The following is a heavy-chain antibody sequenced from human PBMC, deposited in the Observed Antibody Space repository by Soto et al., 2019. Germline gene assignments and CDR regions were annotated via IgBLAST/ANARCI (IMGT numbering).Heavy chain of an antibody. D-gene: IGHD3-10*01. CDR3: ARDGYYGSGVLCSYGLGPNDY. CDR2: ISSSGSTI. J-gene: IGHJ4*02. V-gene: IGHV3-11*01. CDR1: GFAFGDYY. Sequence: GGSLRDSCAASGFAFGDYYLSWIREAPEKGLEWVSYISSSGSTIYYADTVKGRFTISRDNAKKSLYLQMNSLRAEDTAVYYCARDGYYGSGVLCSYGLGPNDYWGQGT.